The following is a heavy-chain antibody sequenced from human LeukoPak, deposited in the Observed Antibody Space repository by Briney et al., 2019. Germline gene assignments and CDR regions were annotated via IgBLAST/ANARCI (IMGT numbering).Heavy chain of an antibody. D-gene: IGHD3-22*01. V-gene: IGHV4-39*07. J-gene: IGHJ5*02. CDR1: GGSTSSSSYY. CDR3: ARAPSAPMIVVVTWFDP. CDR2: IYYSGST. Sequence: SETLSLTCTVSGGSTSSSSYYWGWIRQPPGKGLEWIGSIYYSGSTYYNPSLKSRVTISVDTSKNQFSLKLSSVTAADTAVYYCARAPSAPMIVVVTWFDPWGQGTLVTVSS.